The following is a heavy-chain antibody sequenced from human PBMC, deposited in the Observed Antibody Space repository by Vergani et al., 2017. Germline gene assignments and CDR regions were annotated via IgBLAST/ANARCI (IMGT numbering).Heavy chain of an antibody. CDR1: GGTFSSYA. J-gene: IGHJ5*02. Sequence: QVQLVQSGAEVKKPGSSVKVSCKASGGTFSSYAISWVRQAPGQGLEWMGGIIPIFGTANYAKKFQGRVTITADKSTSTAYMELSSLRSEDTAVYYCARDPPPECSGGSCYSAGWFDAWGQGTLVTVSS. D-gene: IGHD2-15*01. CDR3: ARDPPPECSGGSCYSAGWFDA. CDR2: IIPIFGTA. V-gene: IGHV1-69*06.